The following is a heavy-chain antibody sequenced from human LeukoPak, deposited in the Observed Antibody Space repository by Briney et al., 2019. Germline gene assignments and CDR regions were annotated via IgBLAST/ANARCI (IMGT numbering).Heavy chain of an antibody. V-gene: IGHV3-9*01. Sequence: PGGSLRLSCAASGFTFDDYGMHWVRQTPGKGLEWVSGISWNSDSTAYADSVKGRFTISRDNAKNSLYLQMNSLRAEDTALYYCVKDIEWEVRGRFDYWGQGTLVTVSS. D-gene: IGHD1-26*01. CDR2: ISWNSDST. CDR3: VKDIEWEVRGRFDY. CDR1: GFTFDDYG. J-gene: IGHJ4*02.